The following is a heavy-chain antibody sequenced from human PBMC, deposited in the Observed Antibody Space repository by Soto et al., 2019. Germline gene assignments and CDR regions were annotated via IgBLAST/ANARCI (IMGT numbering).Heavy chain of an antibody. D-gene: IGHD6-13*01. CDR1: GFTFSSYA. V-gene: IGHV3-23*01. CDR2: ISGSGGST. Sequence: GESLKISCAASGFTFSSYAMSWVRQAPGKGLEWVSAISGSGGSTYYADSVKGRFTISRDNSKNTLYLQMNSLRAEDTAVYYCANTGYSSSWTNFDYWGQGTLVTVSS. J-gene: IGHJ4*02. CDR3: ANTGYSSSWTNFDY.